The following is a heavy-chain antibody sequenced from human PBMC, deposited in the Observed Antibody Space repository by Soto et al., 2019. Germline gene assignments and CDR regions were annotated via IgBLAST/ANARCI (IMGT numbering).Heavy chain of an antibody. CDR1: GFSFNTYG. J-gene: IGHJ3*02. D-gene: IGHD2-15*01. V-gene: IGHV3-30*18. CDR2: ISYDGTNQ. CDR3: AKTSQADIIVVVDGQGAHDAFDM. Sequence: QVQLVESGGGVVQPGRSLRLSCAASGFSFNTYGMHWVRQAPGKGLEWVAVISYDGTNQFYVDSVKGRFTISRDDSKNTVYLQMNSLRPEDTAVYYCAKTSQADIIVVVDGQGAHDAFDMWGQGTMVTVSS.